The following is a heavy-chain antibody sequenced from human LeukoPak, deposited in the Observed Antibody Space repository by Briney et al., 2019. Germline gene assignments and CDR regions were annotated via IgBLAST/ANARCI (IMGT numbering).Heavy chain of an antibody. CDR3: ARLGYSGSYYRGWYFDL. CDR2: IYYSGAT. Sequence: SETLSLTCAVSGDSISNGYYWGWIRQPPGKGLEWIGSIYYSGATHYNPSLKSRVTISGDTSKNQFSLTLNSVTAADTAVYYCARLGYSGSYYRGWYFDLGGRGTLVTVSS. J-gene: IGHJ2*01. V-gene: IGHV4-38-2*01. D-gene: IGHD1-26*01. CDR1: GDSISNGYY.